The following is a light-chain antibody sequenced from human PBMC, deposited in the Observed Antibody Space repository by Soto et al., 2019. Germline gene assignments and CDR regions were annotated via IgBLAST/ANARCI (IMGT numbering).Light chain of an antibody. CDR3: QQYNSSSES. CDR1: QTISSW. CDR2: KAS. J-gene: IGKJ1*01. V-gene: IGKV1-5*03. Sequence: DIQMTQSPSTLSGSVGDRVTITCRASQTISSWLAWYQQKPGKAPKLLIYKASTIKSGVPSRFSGSGSGTEFTLTISSLQPDDFATYYCQQYNSSSESFGQGTKVELK.